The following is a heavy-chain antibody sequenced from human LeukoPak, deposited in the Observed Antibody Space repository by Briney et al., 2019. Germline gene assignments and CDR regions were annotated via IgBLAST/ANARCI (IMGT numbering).Heavy chain of an antibody. J-gene: IGHJ5*02. CDR1: GGSISSYY. CDR3: ARDSRRFDP. V-gene: IGHV4-34*01. CDR2: INHSGST. Sequence: SETLSLTCTVSGGSISSYYWSWIRQPPGKGLERIGEINHSGSTNYNPSLKSRVTISVDTSKNQFSLKLSSVTAADTAVYYCARDSRRFDPWGQGTLVTVSS. D-gene: IGHD3-22*01.